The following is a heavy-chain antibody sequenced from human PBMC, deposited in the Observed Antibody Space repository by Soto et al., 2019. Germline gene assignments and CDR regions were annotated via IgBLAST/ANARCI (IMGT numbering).Heavy chain of an antibody. V-gene: IGHV3-20*01. CDR2: INWNGGSI. Sequence: EVRLVESGGGLVRPGGSLRLSCAVSGITFKEYGMSWVRQXXXMGLQWVAGINWNGGSIGYADSVKGRFTISRDNAKXXXXXXXXXXXXXXXXXXXXXXXXXRAAVSLFYFENWGQGTQVTVSS. CDR3: XXXXXRAAVSLFYFEN. J-gene: IGHJ4*02. D-gene: IGHD6-13*01. CDR1: GITFKEYG.